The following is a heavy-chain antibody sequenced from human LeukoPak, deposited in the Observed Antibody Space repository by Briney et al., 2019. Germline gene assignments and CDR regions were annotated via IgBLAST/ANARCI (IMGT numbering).Heavy chain of an antibody. CDR1: GYTFTNYG. D-gene: IGHD5-12*01. Sequence: WASVKVSCTASGYTFTNYGISWVRQAPGQGLEWMGWISAYNGNTNYAQKLQGRVTMTTDTSTSTAYMELRSLRSDDTAVYYCARGPHVDKLEVIFDYWGQGTLVTVSS. V-gene: IGHV1-18*01. CDR3: ARGPHVDKLEVIFDY. CDR2: ISAYNGNT. J-gene: IGHJ4*02.